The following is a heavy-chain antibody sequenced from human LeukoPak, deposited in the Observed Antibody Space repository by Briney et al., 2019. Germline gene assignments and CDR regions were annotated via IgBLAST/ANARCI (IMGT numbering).Heavy chain of an antibody. D-gene: IGHD4-23*01. Sequence: PGGSLRLSCAASGFTFSNYGMHWVRQAPGKGLEWVAFIQYDGSNKYSADSVKGRFTISRDNSKNTVYLQMNSLRAEDTAVYYCAKVPTVVTPTGFDYWGQGTLVTVSS. J-gene: IGHJ4*02. V-gene: IGHV3-30*02. CDR1: GFTFSNYG. CDR2: IQYDGSNK. CDR3: AKVPTVVTPTGFDY.